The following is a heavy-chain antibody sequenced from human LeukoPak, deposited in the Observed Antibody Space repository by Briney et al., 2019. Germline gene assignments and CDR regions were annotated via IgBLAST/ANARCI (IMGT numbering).Heavy chain of an antibody. CDR3: ARDRRGSFYTFDL. Sequence: SETLSLTCSVSGASINGYIWNWVRQTPEKGLEWVAYVSHTGATTTNPTFMSRVSITIDTSKSQISLTMTSVTAADSALYYCARDRRGSFYTFDLWGPGTIVSVS. CDR2: VSHTGAT. V-gene: IGHV4-59*01. CDR1: GASINGYI. J-gene: IGHJ3*01. D-gene: IGHD1-26*01.